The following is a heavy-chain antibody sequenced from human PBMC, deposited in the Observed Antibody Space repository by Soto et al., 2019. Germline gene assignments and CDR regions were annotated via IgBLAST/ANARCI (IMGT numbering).Heavy chain of an antibody. J-gene: IGHJ4*02. Sequence: PSETLSLTCTVSGCSINSGGYYWSWIRQHPGKGLEWIGYIYYSGSTYYNPSLKSRVTISVDTSKNQFSLKLSSVTAADTAVYYCARTYYYVSSGYLRTGLGAWYYFDYWGQGTLVTVSS. CDR2: IYYSGST. CDR3: ARTYYYVSSGYLRTGLGAWYYFDY. CDR1: GCSINSGGYY. D-gene: IGHD3-22*01. V-gene: IGHV4-31*03.